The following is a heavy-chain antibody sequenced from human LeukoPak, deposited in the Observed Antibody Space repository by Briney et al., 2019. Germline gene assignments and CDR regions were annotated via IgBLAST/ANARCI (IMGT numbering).Heavy chain of an antibody. D-gene: IGHD3-22*01. CDR3: ARDSYYYDSSGWTFDY. J-gene: IGHJ4*02. V-gene: IGHV1-69*13. CDR1: GGTFSSYA. Sequence: GASVKVSCKASGGTFSSYAISWVRQAPAQGLKWMGGIIPIFGTANYAQKFQGRVTITADESTSTAYMELSSLRSEDTAVYYCARDSYYYDSSGWTFDYWGQGTLVTVSS. CDR2: IIPIFGTA.